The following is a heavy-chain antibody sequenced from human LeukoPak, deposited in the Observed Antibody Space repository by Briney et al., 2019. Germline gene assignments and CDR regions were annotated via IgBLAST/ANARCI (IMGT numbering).Heavy chain of an antibody. V-gene: IGHV3-9*03. J-gene: IGHJ4*02. CDR1: EFTFNYYA. D-gene: IGHD3-22*01. Sequence: GGSLRLSCAASEFTFNYYAMHWVRQAPGKGLEWVAGISWNSVYIGYADSVKGRFTISRDNAKNSLYLQMNRLRAEDMAFYYCAKDMGHSGYYGSDYWGQGTLVTVSS. CDR2: ISWNSVYI. CDR3: AKDMGHSGYYGSDY.